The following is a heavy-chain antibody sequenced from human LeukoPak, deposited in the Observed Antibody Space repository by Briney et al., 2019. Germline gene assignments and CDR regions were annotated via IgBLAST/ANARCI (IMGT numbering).Heavy chain of an antibody. J-gene: IGHJ6*02. CDR2: IKQDGSEQ. V-gene: IGHV3-7*01. D-gene: IGHD1-14*01. CDR3: ASDPHHASRMDV. CDR1: GFTFPNFR. Sequence: GGSLRLSCAAYGFTFPNFRMNWVRQAPGKGLEWVANIKQDGSEQYYVDSVKGRFTISRDNAKNSLYLQMNSLRAEDTAVYYCASDPHHASRMDVWGQGTTVTVSS.